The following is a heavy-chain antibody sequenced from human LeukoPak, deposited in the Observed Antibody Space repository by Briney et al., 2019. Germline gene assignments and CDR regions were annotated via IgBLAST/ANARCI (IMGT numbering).Heavy chain of an antibody. CDR1: GYILTNYW. D-gene: IGHD6-13*01. V-gene: IGHV5-51*01. Sequence: GESLKISCKGSGYILTNYWIGWVRQMPGKGLELMGIIYPGDSDTRYSPSFQGQVTISAGKSINTAYLQWSSLKASDTAMYYCVRRGAHIAAAGTDYWGQGTLVTVSS. J-gene: IGHJ4*02. CDR2: IYPGDSDT. CDR3: VRRGAHIAAAGTDY.